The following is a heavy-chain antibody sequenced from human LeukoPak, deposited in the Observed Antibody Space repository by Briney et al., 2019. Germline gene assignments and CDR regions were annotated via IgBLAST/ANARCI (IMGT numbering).Heavy chain of an antibody. Sequence: SETLSLTCAVYGGSFSGYYWSWIRQPPGKGLEWIGEINHSGSTNYNPSLKSRVTISVDTSKNQFSLKLSSVTAADTAVYYCARGKTGYYYYYYYMDVWGKGTTVTVS. CDR1: GGSFSGYY. J-gene: IGHJ6*03. V-gene: IGHV4-34*01. D-gene: IGHD7-27*01. CDR3: ARGKTGYYYYYYYMDV. CDR2: INHSGST.